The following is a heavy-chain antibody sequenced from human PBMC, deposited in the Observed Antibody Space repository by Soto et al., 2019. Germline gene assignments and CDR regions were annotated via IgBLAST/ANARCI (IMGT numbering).Heavy chain of an antibody. D-gene: IGHD2-21*02. CDR2: MYNTWST. Sequence: TLSLTCTVSGGSISGYYWSWIRQPPGKGLEWIGYMYNTWSTVYNPSFKSRVTISVDTSKNQFSLKLNSVTAADTAVYYCARDLWGYCGTDCYPLDVWGQGTTVTVSS. V-gene: IGHV4-59*01. CDR1: GGSISGYY. CDR3: ARDLWGYCGTDCYPLDV. J-gene: IGHJ6*02.